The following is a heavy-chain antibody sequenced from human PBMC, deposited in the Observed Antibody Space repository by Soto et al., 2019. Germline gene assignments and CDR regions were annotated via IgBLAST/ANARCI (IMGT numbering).Heavy chain of an antibody. CDR2: INPNSGGT. CDR1: GYTFTGYY. D-gene: IGHD6-25*01. CDR3: ARGPPIAAGTYYYYYGMDV. V-gene: IGHV1-2*04. Sequence: QVQLVQSGAEVKKPGASVKVSCKASGYTFTGYYMHWVRQAPGQGLEWMGWINPNSGGTNYAQKFEGWVNMTRDTSSSTAYMELSRLRSDDTAVYYCARGPPIAAGTYYYYYGMDVWGQGTTVTVSS. J-gene: IGHJ6*02.